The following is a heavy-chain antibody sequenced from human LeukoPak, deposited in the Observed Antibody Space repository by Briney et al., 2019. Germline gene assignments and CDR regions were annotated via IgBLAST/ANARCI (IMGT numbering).Heavy chain of an antibody. V-gene: IGHV1-18*01. CDR1: GGTFSSYG. Sequence: ASVKVSCKASGGTFSSYGISWVRQAPGQGLEWMGWISAYNGNTNYAQKLQGRVAMTTDTSTSTAYMELRSLRSDDTAVYYCAIEKGTGAFDIWGQGTMVTVSS. D-gene: IGHD3/OR15-3a*01. CDR3: AIEKGTGAFDI. J-gene: IGHJ3*02. CDR2: ISAYNGNT.